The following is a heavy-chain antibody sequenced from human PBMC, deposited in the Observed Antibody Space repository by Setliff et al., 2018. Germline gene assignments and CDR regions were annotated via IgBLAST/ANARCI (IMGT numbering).Heavy chain of an antibody. V-gene: IGHV4-30-4*08. J-gene: IGHJ3*01. CDR2: IYHSGSA. D-gene: IGHD2-15*01. CDR1: GDSISSGDYF. Sequence: SETLALTCTVSGDSISSGDYFWSWIRQPPGKGLEWIAYIYHSGSAYYNPPLKSRVTMSVDTSKNQFCLHLTSVTAADTAVYYCAREVVTSTSTDAFDVWGQGMMVTVSS. CDR3: AREVVTSTSTDAFDV.